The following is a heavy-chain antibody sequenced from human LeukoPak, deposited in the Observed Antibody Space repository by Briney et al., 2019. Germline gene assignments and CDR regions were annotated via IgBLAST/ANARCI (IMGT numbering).Heavy chain of an antibody. CDR1: GYSFTTYA. J-gene: IGHJ4*02. D-gene: IGHD1-26*01. CDR2: MNPNSGGT. CDR3: ARVLNGWDLQPFDC. V-gene: IGHV1-2*02. Sequence: GASVKVSCKAPGYSFTTYAMNWLRQAPGQGLEWMGNMNPNSGGTNSAQKFQGRVIMTRDTSISTAYMELNRLRSDDTAVYYCARVLNGWDLQPFDCWGQGTLVTVSS.